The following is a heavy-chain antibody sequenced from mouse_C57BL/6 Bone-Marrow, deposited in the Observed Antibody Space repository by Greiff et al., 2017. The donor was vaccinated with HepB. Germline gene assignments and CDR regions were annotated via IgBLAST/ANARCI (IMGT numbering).Heavy chain of an antibody. CDR1: GFTFSDFY. D-gene: IGHD4-1*01. Sequence: EVKLVESGGGLVQSGRSLRLSCATSGFTFSDFYMEWVRQAPGKGLEWIAASRNKANDYTTEYSASVKGRFIVSRDTSQSILYLQMNALRAEDTAKYYCARDATGTFAMDYWGQGTSVTVSS. CDR3: ARDATGTFAMDY. J-gene: IGHJ4*01. V-gene: IGHV7-1*01. CDR2: SRNKANDYTT.